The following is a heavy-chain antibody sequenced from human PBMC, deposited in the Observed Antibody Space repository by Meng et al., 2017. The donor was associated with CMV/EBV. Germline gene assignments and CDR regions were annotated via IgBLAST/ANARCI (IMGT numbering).Heavy chain of an antibody. D-gene: IGHD3-3*01. Sequence: GESLNVSCKASGYTFTSYGISWVRQAPGQGLGWMGWISAYNGNTNYAQKLQGRVTMTTDTSTSTAYMELRSLRSDDTAVYYCARGGFLEWLTHYYYYGMDVWCQGTTVTVSS. J-gene: IGHJ6*02. CDR1: GYTFTSYG. V-gene: IGHV1-18*01. CDR2: ISAYNGNT. CDR3: ARGGFLEWLTHYYYYGMDV.